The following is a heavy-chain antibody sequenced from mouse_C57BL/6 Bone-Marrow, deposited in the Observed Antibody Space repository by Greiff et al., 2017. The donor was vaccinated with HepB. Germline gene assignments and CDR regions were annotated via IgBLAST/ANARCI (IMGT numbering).Heavy chain of an antibody. V-gene: IGHV1-82*01. Sequence: VQLQQSGPELVKPGASVKISCKASGYAFSSSWMNWVKQRPGKGLEWIRRIYPGDGDTNYNGKFKGKATLTADKSSSTAYMQLSSLTSEDSAVYFCARPNYYGSLGYYFDYWGQGTTLTVSS. CDR3: ARPNYYGSLGYYFDY. D-gene: IGHD1-1*01. J-gene: IGHJ2*01. CDR2: IYPGDGDT. CDR1: GYAFSSSW.